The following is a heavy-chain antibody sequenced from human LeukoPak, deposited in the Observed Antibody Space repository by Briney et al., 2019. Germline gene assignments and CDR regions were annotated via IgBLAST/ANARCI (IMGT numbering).Heavy chain of an antibody. CDR2: ISSNGGGT. Sequence: GGSLRLSCTASGFTFSSYALHWVRQAPGKGLEYVSGISSNGGGTYYANFVKGRFTISRDNSKNTLYLLMGSLRAEDMAVYYCARDPSIDGGNSNGYFDYWGQGTLVTVSS. CDR3: ARDPSIDGGNSNGYFDY. J-gene: IGHJ4*02. V-gene: IGHV3-64*01. D-gene: IGHD4-23*01. CDR1: GFTFSSYA.